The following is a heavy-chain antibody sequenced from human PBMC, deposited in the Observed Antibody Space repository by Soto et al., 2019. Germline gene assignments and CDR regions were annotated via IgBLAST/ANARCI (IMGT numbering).Heavy chain of an antibody. CDR2: ISANDVGT. Sequence: GGSLRLSCEASGFTLRNYAMTWARQAPGKGLEWVSLISANDVGTYYAESVETRFTISTDQSRNTVYLQMDSLRADDTAIYYCAKAKNDYNWDNRPPFDYWGQGTLVTVS. CDR3: AKAKNDYNWDNRPPFDY. CDR1: GFTLRNYA. V-gene: IGHV3-23*01. D-gene: IGHD1-20*01. J-gene: IGHJ4*02.